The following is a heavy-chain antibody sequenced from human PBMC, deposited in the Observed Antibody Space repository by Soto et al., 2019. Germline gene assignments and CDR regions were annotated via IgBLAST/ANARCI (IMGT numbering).Heavy chain of an antibody. CDR1: GFSLSTTGVG. J-gene: IGHJ4*02. CDR2: IYWDDDK. D-gene: IGHD3-10*01. Sequence: QITLKESGPTLVKPTQTLTLTCPVSGFSLSTTGVGVAWIRQPPGKALQWLGIIYWDDDKRYSPSRRSRLTITKDSSKNQVVLSMAKLQSVDTATYFCAHFAYYGSASLDNWGQGTLVSVSS. CDR3: AHFAYYGSASLDN. V-gene: IGHV2-5*02.